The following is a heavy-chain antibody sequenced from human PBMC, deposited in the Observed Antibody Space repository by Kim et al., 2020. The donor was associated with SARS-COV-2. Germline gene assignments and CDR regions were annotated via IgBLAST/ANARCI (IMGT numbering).Heavy chain of an antibody. J-gene: IGHJ4*01. CDR2: ISIKAYGRSA. D-gene: IGHD3-3*01. Sequence: GGSLRLSCAASGFTVGDYSMSWVRQAPGKGLEWVGFISIKAYGRSAEYAAAVIGRFTISRDNSKSIAYLQMNSLKTEDTDVYYCTRFYYDFWSGYFGDYWGQGTLVTVSS. CDR3: TRFYYDFWSGYFGDY. V-gene: IGHV3-49*04. CDR1: GFTVGDYS.